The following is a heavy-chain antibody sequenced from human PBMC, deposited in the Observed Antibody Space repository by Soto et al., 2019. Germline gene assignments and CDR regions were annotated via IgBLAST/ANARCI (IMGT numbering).Heavy chain of an antibody. D-gene: IGHD2-2*01. V-gene: IGHV1-18*04. CDR3: ARDVVAQTDIVVVPAAIPLTDY. J-gene: IGHJ4*02. CDR1: GYTFTSYG. Sequence: QVQLVQSGAEVKKPGASVKVSCKASGYTFTSYGISWVRQAPGQGLEWMGRISAYNGNTNYAQKLQGRVTMTTDTSTSTAYMELRSLRSDDTAVYYCARDVVAQTDIVVVPAAIPLTDYWGQGTLVTVSS. CDR2: ISAYNGNT.